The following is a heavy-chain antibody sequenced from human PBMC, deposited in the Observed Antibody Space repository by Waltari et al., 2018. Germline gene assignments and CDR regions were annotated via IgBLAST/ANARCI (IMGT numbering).Heavy chain of an antibody. CDR2: INHSGST. J-gene: IGHJ5*02. V-gene: IGHV4-34*01. CDR1: GGSFSGYY. D-gene: IGHD4-4*01. Sequence: QVQLQQWGAGLLKPSETLSLTCAVYGGSFSGYYWSWIRQPPGKGLEWIGEINHSGSTNYNPSLKSRVTISVDMSKNQFSLKLSSVTAADTAVYYCARGLNYRGFDPWGQGTLVTVSS. CDR3: ARGLNYRGFDP.